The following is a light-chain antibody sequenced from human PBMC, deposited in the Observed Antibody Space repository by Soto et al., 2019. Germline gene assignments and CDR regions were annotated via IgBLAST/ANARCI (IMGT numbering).Light chain of an antibody. CDR2: EVS. V-gene: IGLV2-23*02. CDR3: CSYAGGSIYVL. Sequence: QSALTQPASVSGSPGQSITISCTGTSDDVGNFNLVSWYQHHPGKAPNLIISEVSKRPSGVSNRFSGSKSGNPASLTISGLQAEDEADYYCCSYAGGSIYVLFGGGTKLTVL. CDR1: SDDVGNFNL. J-gene: IGLJ2*01.